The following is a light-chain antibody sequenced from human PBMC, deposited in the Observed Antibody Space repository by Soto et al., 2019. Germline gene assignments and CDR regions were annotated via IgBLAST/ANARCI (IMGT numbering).Light chain of an antibody. CDR2: KAS. CDR1: QTISSW. J-gene: IGKJ1*01. CDR3: QHYNSYSAA. Sequence: DIRMTQSPSTLSGSVGDRVTITCRASQTISSWLAWYQQKPGKAPKLLIYKASTLKSGVPSRFSGSGSGTEFTLTISSLQPDDFATYYCQHYNSYSAAFGQGTKVDI. V-gene: IGKV1-5*03.